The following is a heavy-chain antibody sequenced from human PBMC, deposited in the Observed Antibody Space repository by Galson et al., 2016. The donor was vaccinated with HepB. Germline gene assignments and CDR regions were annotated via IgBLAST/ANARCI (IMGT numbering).Heavy chain of an antibody. CDR2: IYCSGTT. J-gene: IGHJ6*02. CDR3: ARDNRGYEPGYYYYGMDV. V-gene: IGHV4-39*07. D-gene: IGHD3-9*01. Sequence: SETLSLTCTVSGGSISSCNGYWGWVRQPPGKELEWIGSIYCSGTTFYKSSLKSRVTISMDKSKNQFSLRLSSVTAADTAVYYCARDNRGYEPGYYYYGMDVWGQGTTVTVSS. CDR1: GGSISSCNGY.